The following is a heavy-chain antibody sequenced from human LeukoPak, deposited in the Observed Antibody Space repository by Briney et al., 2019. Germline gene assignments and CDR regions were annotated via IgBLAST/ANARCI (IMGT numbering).Heavy chain of an antibody. J-gene: IGHJ5*02. CDR2: INPNSGGT. CDR1: GYTFTAYY. D-gene: IGHD3-16*01. Sequence: EASVPVSCMASGYTFTAYYMHWVRQAPGQGLEGMGWINPNSGGTNYAQKFQGRVTMTRDTSISTAFIELSRLRSDDTAVYYCGRFSVDLYRGRLDPWGQGTLVTVSS. CDR3: GRFSVDLYRGRLDP. V-gene: IGHV1-2*02.